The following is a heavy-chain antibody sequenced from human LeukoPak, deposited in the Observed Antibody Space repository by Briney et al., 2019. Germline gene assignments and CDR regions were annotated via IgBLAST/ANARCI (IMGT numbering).Heavy chain of an antibody. V-gene: IGHV1-18*01. CDR3: ARDEQETAFMNDYVWGSYRSFFDY. CDR1: GYTFTSYG. Sequence: ASVKVSCKASGYTFTSYGISWVRQAPGQGLEWMGWISAYNGNTNYAQKLQGRVTMTTDTSTSTAYMELRSLRSDDTAVYYCARDEQETAFMNDYVWGSYRSFFDYWGQGTLVTVSS. D-gene: IGHD3-16*02. J-gene: IGHJ4*02. CDR2: ISAYNGNT.